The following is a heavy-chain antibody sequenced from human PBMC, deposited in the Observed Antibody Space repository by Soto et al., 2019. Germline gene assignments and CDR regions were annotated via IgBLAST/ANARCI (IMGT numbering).Heavy chain of an antibody. Sequence: SVKVSCKASGGTFSSYAISWVRQAPGQGLEWMGGIIPIFGTANYAQKFQGRVTITADESTSTAYMELSSLRSEDTAVYYCARAQRGDTAMVPNRYYFDYWGQGTLVTVSS. CDR2: IIPIFGTA. J-gene: IGHJ4*02. CDR1: GGTFSSYA. D-gene: IGHD5-18*01. V-gene: IGHV1-69*13. CDR3: ARAQRGDTAMVPNRYYFDY.